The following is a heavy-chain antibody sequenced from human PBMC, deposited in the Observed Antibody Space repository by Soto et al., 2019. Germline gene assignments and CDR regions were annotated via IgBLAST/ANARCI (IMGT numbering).Heavy chain of an antibody. Sequence: SGKVSCQASGGTFSSYAISRVRQAPGQGLEWMGGIIPIFGTANYAQKFQGRVTITADESTSTAYMELSSLRSEDTAVYYCARGIVLVPGYYGMDVWGQGTTVTVSS. J-gene: IGHJ6*02. D-gene: IGHD2-2*01. CDR2: IIPIFGTA. CDR3: ARGIVLVPGYYGMDV. CDR1: GGTFSSYA. V-gene: IGHV1-69*13.